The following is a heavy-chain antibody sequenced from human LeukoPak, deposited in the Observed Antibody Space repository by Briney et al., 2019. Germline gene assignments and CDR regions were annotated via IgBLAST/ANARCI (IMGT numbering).Heavy chain of an antibody. CDR3: ARTWNIGAFDI. J-gene: IGHJ3*02. D-gene: IGHD1/OR15-1a*01. V-gene: IGHV3-33*01. Sequence: TGGSLRLSCAASGFTFNSYGMHWVRQAPGKGLEWVTVIWYDGSNKYYADSVKGRFIISRDNSKNMLYLQMNSLRAEDTAVYYCARTWNIGAFDIWGQGTMVTVSP. CDR2: IWYDGSNK. CDR1: GFTFNSYG.